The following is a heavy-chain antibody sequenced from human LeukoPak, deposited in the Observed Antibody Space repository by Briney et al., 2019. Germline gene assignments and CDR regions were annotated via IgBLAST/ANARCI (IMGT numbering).Heavy chain of an antibody. CDR3: ARFSTHYDILTGFYYYYGMDV. Sequence: GGSLKISCKGSGYSFTSYWISWVRQMPGKGLEWMGRIDPSDSYTNYSPSFQGHVTISADKSISTAYLQWSSLKASDTAMYYCARFSTHYDILTGFYYYYGMDVWGQGTTATVSS. D-gene: IGHD3-9*01. J-gene: IGHJ6*02. CDR2: IDPSDSYT. V-gene: IGHV5-10-1*01. CDR1: GYSFTSYW.